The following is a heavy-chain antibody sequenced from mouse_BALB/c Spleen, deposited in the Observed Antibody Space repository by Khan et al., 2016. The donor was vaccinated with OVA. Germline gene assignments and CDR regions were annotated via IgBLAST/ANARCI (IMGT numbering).Heavy chain of an antibody. Sequence: VELKESGADLVKPGASLKLSCAASGFNINDTTMPWVSQSPEQRLEWVAIIAQAGGNIYYHPTVQGKSTISRDTATNTPYLQLSRLISEDTAMYYCARGETAEYDYVMDYWGQGTSVTVSS. CDR1: GFNINDTT. J-gene: IGHJ4*01. D-gene: IGHD6-1*01. V-gene: IGHV14-3*02. CDR2: IAQAGGNI. CDR3: ARGETAEYDYVMDY.